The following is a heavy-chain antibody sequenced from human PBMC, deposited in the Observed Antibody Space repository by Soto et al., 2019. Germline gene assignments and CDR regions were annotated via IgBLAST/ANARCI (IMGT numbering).Heavy chain of an antibody. CDR1: GYTFTSYY. CDR3: ASLGSSSSWYRPPDY. Sequence: ASVNVSCKASGYTFTSYYMHWVRQTPGQGLEWMGIINPSGGSTSYAQKFQGRVTMTRDTSTSTVYMELSSLRSEDTAVYYCASLGSSSSWYRPPDYWGQGTLVTVSS. D-gene: IGHD6-13*01. CDR2: INPSGGST. V-gene: IGHV1-46*01. J-gene: IGHJ4*02.